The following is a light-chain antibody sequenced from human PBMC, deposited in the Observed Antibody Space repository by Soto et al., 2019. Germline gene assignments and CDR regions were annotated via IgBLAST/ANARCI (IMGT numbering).Light chain of an antibody. CDR2: AAS. CDR3: QQYDNLPRT. J-gene: IGKJ1*01. Sequence: DIQMTQSPSSLSASVGDRVTITCRASQSISTYLNWYQQKPGKAPNLLIFAASSLQSGVPSRFSGSGSGTDFTFTISSLQPEDIATYYCQQYDNLPRTFGQGTKVDIK. CDR1: QSISTY. V-gene: IGKV1-33*01.